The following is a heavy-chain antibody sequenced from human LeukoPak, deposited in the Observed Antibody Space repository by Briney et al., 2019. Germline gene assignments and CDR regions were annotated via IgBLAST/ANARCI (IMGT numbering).Heavy chain of an antibody. CDR2: IWYDGSNK. CDR1: GFTFSSYG. Sequence: GGSLRLSCAASGFTFSSYGMHWVRQAPGKGLEWVAVIWYDGSNKYYADSVKGRFTISRDNSKNTLYLQMNSLRAEDTAVYYCARDPIVVVPAAIPYYYYYYMDVWGKGTTVTVSS. J-gene: IGHJ6*03. CDR3: ARDPIVVVPAAIPYYYYYYMDV. D-gene: IGHD2-2*02. V-gene: IGHV3-33*01.